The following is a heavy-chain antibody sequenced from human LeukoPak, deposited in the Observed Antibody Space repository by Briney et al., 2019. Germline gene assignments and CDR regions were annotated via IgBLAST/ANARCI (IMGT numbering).Heavy chain of an antibody. CDR2: IFYSGNT. V-gene: IGHV4-30-4*01. Sequence: PSQTLSLTCTVSGGSISCGDYYWSWIRQPPGKGLKWIGYIFYSGNTYYNPSLKSRVPISVDTSKNRFSLKLSSVTAADTAVYYCARGQGLGYGYVGGDYWGQGTLVTVSS. CDR1: GGSISCGDYY. D-gene: IGHD5-18*01. CDR3: ARGQGLGYGYVGGDY. J-gene: IGHJ4*02.